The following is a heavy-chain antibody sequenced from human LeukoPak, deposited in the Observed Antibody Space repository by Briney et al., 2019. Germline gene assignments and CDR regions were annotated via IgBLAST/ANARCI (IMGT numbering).Heavy chain of an antibody. D-gene: IGHD2-15*01. CDR3: ARVLRYCSGGNCYSGGLGYMDV. V-gene: IGHV3-64*01. J-gene: IGHJ6*03. CDR1: GFTFSSSS. CDR2: ISSNGRGT. Sequence: GGSLRLSCAASGFTFSSSSMHWVRQAPGKGLEYVSGISSNGRGTYSANSVKGRFTISRDNAKNSLFLQMNSLRAEDTAVYYCARVLRYCSGGNCYSGGLGYMDVWGKGTTVTISS.